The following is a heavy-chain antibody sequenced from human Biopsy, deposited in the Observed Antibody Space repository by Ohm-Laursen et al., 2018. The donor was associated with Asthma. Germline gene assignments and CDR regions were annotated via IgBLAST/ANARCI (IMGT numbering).Heavy chain of an antibody. J-gene: IGHJ6*02. Sequence: ASVKVSRKAPGGTFSNFAISWVRQAPGQGLEWLGGIMTVFGTTNYAQKFQGRVTITADESTSTAYMEVTSLRSEDTAIYCCARCQVGYSSGWSLLLKKIYYSGMDVWGQGTAVTVSS. CDR1: GGTFSNFA. CDR2: IMTVFGTT. V-gene: IGHV1-69*13. CDR3: ARCQVGYSSGWSLLLKKIYYSGMDV. D-gene: IGHD6-19*01.